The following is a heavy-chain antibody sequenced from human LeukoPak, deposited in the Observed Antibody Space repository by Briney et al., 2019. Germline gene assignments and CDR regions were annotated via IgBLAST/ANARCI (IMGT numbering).Heavy chain of an antibody. CDR3: AKGYSRSNIFDY. CDR2: IYYSGST. Sequence: SETLSLTCTVSGGAISSYYWSWIRQPPGKGLEWIGYIYYSGSTSYNPSLKSRVTISVDTSKNQFSLKLSSVTAADMAVYYCAKGYSRSNIFDYWGQGTLVTVSS. J-gene: IGHJ4*02. CDR1: GGAISSYY. V-gene: IGHV4-59*01. D-gene: IGHD6-13*01.